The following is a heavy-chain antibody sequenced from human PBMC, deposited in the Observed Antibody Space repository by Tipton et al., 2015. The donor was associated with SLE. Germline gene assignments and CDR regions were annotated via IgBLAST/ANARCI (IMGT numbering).Heavy chain of an antibody. D-gene: IGHD3-3*01. CDR2: IYSSGST. CDR3: ARLGDYDFWSGFDFDS. Sequence: TLSLTCVVSGGSISSDTYQWGWIRQPPGKGLEWIGTIYSSGSTYHNPSLKSRVTLSMDTSKNQFSLKLSSVTAADTAVYYCARLGDYDFWSGFDFDSWGQGTLGTVSS. J-gene: IGHJ4*02. CDR1: GGSISSDTYQ. V-gene: IGHV4-39*07.